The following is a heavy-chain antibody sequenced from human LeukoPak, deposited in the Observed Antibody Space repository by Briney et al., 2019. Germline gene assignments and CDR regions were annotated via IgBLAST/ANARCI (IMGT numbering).Heavy chain of an antibody. J-gene: IGHJ5*02. CDR3: ARDMVRGVKAYLSWFDP. V-gene: IGHV4-4*07. Sequence: SETLSLTCTVPGDSISSYYWSWIRQPAGKGLEWIGRMYVSGSTNYNPSLKSRVTMSVDTSKNQFSPKMTSVTAADTAFYYCARDMVRGVKAYLSWFDPWGQGILVTVST. CDR2: MYVSGST. D-gene: IGHD3-10*01. CDR1: GDSISSYY.